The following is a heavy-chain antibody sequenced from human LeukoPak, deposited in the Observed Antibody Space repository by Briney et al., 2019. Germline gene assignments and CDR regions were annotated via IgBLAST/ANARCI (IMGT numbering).Heavy chain of an antibody. V-gene: IGHV1-69*13. Sequence: SVTVSCTASGGTFSSYAISWVRQAPGQGLEWMGGIIPIFGTANYAQKFQGRVTITADESTSTAYMELSSLRSEDTAVYYCAREGYYDSSGYYYWGQGTLVTVSS. CDR1: GGTFSSYA. D-gene: IGHD3-22*01. CDR2: IIPIFGTA. J-gene: IGHJ4*02. CDR3: AREGYYDSSGYYY.